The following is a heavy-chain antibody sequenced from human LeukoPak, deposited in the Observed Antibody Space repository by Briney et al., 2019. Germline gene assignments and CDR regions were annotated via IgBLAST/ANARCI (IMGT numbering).Heavy chain of an antibody. V-gene: IGHV4-4*07. Sequence: SETLSLTCTVSGGSTSSYYWSWIRQPAGKGLEWIGRIYTSGSTNYNPSLKSRVTMSVDTSKSQFSLKLSSVTAADTAVYHCAAIFGVVPGMDVWGQGTTVTVSS. D-gene: IGHD3-3*02. CDR2: IYTSGST. CDR1: GGSTSSYY. CDR3: AAIFGVVPGMDV. J-gene: IGHJ6*02.